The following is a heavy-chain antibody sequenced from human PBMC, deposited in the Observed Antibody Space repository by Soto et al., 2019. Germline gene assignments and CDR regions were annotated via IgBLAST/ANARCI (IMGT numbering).Heavy chain of an antibody. D-gene: IGHD1-26*01. Sequence: PSQTLSLTCDISGDSVSSNSAAWNWIRQSPSRGLGWLGRTYYRSKWYNGYAVSVKSRITINPDTSKNQFSLQLNSVTPADRAVYYCARDWGGSYSRRAFDIWGQGTMVPVSS. CDR1: GDSVSSNSAA. CDR2: TYYRSKWYN. CDR3: ARDWGGSYSRRAFDI. J-gene: IGHJ3*02. V-gene: IGHV6-1*01.